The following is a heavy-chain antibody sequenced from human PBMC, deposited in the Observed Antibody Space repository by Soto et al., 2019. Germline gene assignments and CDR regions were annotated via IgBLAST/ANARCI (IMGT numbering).Heavy chain of an antibody. CDR3: AKARGFSGYDWGDAFDI. V-gene: IGHV3-23*01. Sequence: EVQLLESGGGLVQQGGSLRLSCAASGFTFSSYAMNWVRQAPGKGLEWVSTISGSGGSRFYADSVKGRFTISRDSFKNTLYLQIYSPRAEDTAVYYCAKARGFSGYDWGDAFDIWGQGTMVTVSS. CDR1: GFTFSSYA. J-gene: IGHJ3*02. CDR2: ISGSGGSR. D-gene: IGHD5-12*01.